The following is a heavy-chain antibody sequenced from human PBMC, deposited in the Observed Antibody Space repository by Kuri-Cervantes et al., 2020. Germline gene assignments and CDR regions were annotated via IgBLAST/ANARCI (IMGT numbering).Heavy chain of an antibody. J-gene: IGHJ3*02. CDR2: ISSSSSYI. V-gene: IGHV3-21*01. Sequence: LSLTCAASGFTFSSYSMNWVRQAPGKGLEWVSSISSSSSYIYYADSVKGRFTISRDNAKNSLYLQMNSLRAEDTAVYYCARVRNPLGDAFDIWGQGTMVTVSS. CDR3: ARVRNPLGDAFDI. CDR1: GFTFSSYS.